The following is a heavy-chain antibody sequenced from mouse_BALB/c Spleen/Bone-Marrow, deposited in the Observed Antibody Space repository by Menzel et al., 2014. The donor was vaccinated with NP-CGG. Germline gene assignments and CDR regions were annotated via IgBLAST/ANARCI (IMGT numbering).Heavy chain of an antibody. V-gene: IGHV1S41*01. D-gene: IGHD2-1*01. J-gene: IGHJ4*01. Sequence: DLVKPGASVKLSCKASGYTFTNYWINWIKQRPGQGPEWIGRIAPGSGSTYYNEMFKGKATLTVDTSSSTAYIQLSSLSSEDSAVYFCARGIYYDNYVYAMDYWGQGTSVTVSS. CDR2: IAPGSGST. CDR1: GYTFTNYW. CDR3: ARGIYYDNYVYAMDY.